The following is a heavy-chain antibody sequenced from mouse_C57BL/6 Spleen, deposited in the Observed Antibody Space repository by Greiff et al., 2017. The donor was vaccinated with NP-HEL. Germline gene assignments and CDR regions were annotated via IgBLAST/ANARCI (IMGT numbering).Heavy chain of an antibody. CDR2: IYPRSGNT. D-gene: IGHD1-1*01. Sequence: QVQLKESGAELARPGASVKLSCKASGYTFTSYGISWVKQRTGQGLEWIGEIYPRSGNTYYNEKFKGKATLTADKSSSTAYMELRSLTSEDSAVYFCARRITTVVAEGYFDYWGQGTTLTVSS. J-gene: IGHJ2*01. V-gene: IGHV1-81*01. CDR3: ARRITTVVAEGYFDY. CDR1: GYTFTSYG.